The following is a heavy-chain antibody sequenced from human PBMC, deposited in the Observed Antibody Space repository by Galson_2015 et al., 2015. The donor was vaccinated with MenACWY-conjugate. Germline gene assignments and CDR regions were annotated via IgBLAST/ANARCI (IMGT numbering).Heavy chain of an antibody. CDR3: ARGPSRWSRY. J-gene: IGHJ4*02. V-gene: IGHV4-34*01. D-gene: IGHD4-23*01. CDR2: IDHSGST. Sequence: LSLTCAVYGGSLSGYYWSWIRQPPGKGLEWIGEIDHSGSTNYNPSLTSRVTMSVDTSKNQFSLKLSSVTAADTAVYYCARGPSRWSRYWGPGTLVTVTS. CDR1: GGSLSGYY.